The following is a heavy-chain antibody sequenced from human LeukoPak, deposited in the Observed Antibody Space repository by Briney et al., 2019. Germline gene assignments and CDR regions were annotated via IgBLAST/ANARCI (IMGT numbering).Heavy chain of an antibody. D-gene: IGHD2-2*01. V-gene: IGHV5-51*01. J-gene: IGHJ4*02. CDR3: ARLVGDYFDY. Sequence: GESLKISFKGSRYSFTSYWLGWVRQMPGKGLEWMGIIYPGDSDTRYSPSFQGQVTFSADKSISTAYLQWNTLEASDTAMYYCARLVGDYFDYWGQGTLVTVSS. CDR1: RYSFTSYW. CDR2: IYPGDSDT.